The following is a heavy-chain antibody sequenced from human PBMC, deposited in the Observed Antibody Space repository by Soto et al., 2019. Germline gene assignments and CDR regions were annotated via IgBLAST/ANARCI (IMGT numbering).Heavy chain of an antibody. CDR2: MNPNSGDT. CDR3: ARESGGATATLDYYYFYVDV. Sequence: QVQLVQSGAEVKKPEASVTVSCKASGYRFSDYYLHWVRQAPGQGPEWMGWMNPNSGDTKYAQKFKGRVTMTRDTSVRTAFMELNWLKSDDTAVYYCARESGGATATLDYYYFYVDVWGIGTTVTVSS. J-gene: IGHJ6*03. D-gene: IGHD5-12*01. V-gene: IGHV1-2*02. CDR1: GYRFSDYY.